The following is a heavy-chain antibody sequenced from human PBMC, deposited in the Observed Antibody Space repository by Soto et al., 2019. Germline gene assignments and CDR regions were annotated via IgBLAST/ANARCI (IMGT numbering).Heavy chain of an antibody. CDR1: GFTFSSYA. D-gene: IGHD6-19*01. J-gene: IGHJ3*02. V-gene: IGHV3-23*01. CDR2: ISGSGGST. CDR3: ANFFKQWIRFDAFDI. Sequence: GGSLRLSCAASGFTFSSYAMSWVRQAPGKGLEWVSAISGSGGSTYYADSVKGRFTISRDNYKNTLYLQMNSLRDEHKAVYYCANFFKQWIRFDAFDICGQGTMVTVSS.